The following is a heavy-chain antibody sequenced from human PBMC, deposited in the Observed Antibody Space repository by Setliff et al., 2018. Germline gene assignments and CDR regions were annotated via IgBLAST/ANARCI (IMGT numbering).Heavy chain of an antibody. CDR2: LNPSGGST. Sequence: ASVKVSCKASGYTFTSYYMHWVRQAPGQGLEWMGILNPSGGSTSYAQKFQGRVTMTRDTSTSTVYMELSSLRSEDTAVYYCAGTYYNFWSALDYYYYGMDVWGQGTTVTVSS. D-gene: IGHD3-3*01. J-gene: IGHJ6*02. V-gene: IGHV1-46*01. CDR3: AGTYYNFWSALDYYYYGMDV. CDR1: GYTFTSYY.